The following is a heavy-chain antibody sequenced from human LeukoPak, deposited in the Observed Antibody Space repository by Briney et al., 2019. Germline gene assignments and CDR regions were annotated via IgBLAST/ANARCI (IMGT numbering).Heavy chain of an antibody. CDR3: ARGSSTSCFY. CDR1: GFTFNSYW. V-gene: IGHV3-74*01. CDR2: INTDGTST. J-gene: IGHJ4*02. Sequence: GGSLRLSCAASGFTFNSYWMHWVRQAPGKGLVWVSRINTDGTSTNLADSVKGRFTISRDNAKNTLYLQMNSLRADDTAVYYCARGSSTSCFYWGQGTLVSVSS. D-gene: IGHD2-2*01.